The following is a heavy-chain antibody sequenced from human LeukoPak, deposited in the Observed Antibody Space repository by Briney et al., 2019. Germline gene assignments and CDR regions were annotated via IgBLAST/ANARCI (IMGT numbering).Heavy chain of an antibody. CDR3: TLSSGWYGGDY. Sequence: GGSLTLSCAASGFTFSGSAMHWVRQAPGKGLEWVGRIRSKANSYATAYAASVKGRFTISRDDSKNTAYLQMNSLKTEDTAVYYCTLSSGWYGGDYWGQGTLVTVSS. D-gene: IGHD6-19*01. J-gene: IGHJ4*02. CDR1: GFTFSGSA. CDR2: IRSKANSYAT. V-gene: IGHV3-73*01.